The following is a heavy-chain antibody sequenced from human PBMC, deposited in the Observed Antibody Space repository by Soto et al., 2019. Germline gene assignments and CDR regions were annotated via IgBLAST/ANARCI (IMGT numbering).Heavy chain of an antibody. J-gene: IGHJ4*02. Sequence: GGSLRLSCAASGFTVSNNYMTWVRQDPGKGLEWVSVMHSDGTTYYADSVKGRFTISRDTSKNTLYLQMNSLRAEDTAVYYCARESKGGTYSYYFDYWGQGTLVTVSS. V-gene: IGHV3-66*01. CDR3: ARESKGGTYSYYFDY. CDR1: GFTVSNNY. D-gene: IGHD1-26*01. CDR2: MHSDGTT.